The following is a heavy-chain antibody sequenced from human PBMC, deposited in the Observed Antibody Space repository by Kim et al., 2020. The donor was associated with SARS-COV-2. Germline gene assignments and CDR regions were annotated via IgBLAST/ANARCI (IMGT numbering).Heavy chain of an antibody. D-gene: IGHD3-3*01. V-gene: IGHV3-23*01. CDR2: ISGRGDST. CDR3: ARGGHYSAFDP. Sequence: GGSLRLSCAASGFTFSNYALTWVRQAPGKGLAWVSTISGRGDSTFFADSVKGRFAISRDNSKNTVYLQKNILKAEDTAIYYCARGGHYSAFDPWGQGTL. CDR1: GFTFSNYA. J-gene: IGHJ5*02.